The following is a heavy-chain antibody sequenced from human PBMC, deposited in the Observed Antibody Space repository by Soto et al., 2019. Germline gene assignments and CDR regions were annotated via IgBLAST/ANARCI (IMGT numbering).Heavy chain of an antibody. CDR1: GYKFTNYY. Sequence: QVVLVQSGAEVKKPGDSVKVSCKSSGYKFTNYYIHWVRQAPGQGPEWMGWVNPKRGDAIYAQKFQGWVAMTRDMATTTVYSEVNRLKPDDTAVYFCARDTGLPGQYWYFDLCGRGTLVTVSS. CDR2: VNPKRGDA. D-gene: IGHD4-4*01. CDR3: ARDTGLPGQYWYFDL. V-gene: IGHV1-2*04. J-gene: IGHJ2*01.